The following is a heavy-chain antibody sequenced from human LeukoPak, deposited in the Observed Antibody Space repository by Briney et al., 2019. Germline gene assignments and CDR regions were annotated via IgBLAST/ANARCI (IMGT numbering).Heavy chain of an antibody. CDR1: GFTFTSSA. CDR2: IVVGSGNT. D-gene: IGHD4-17*01. J-gene: IGHJ4*02. V-gene: IGHV1-58*02. CDR3: AADFDYGDYVAGY. Sequence: SVKVSCKASGFTFTSSAMQWVRQARGQRLEWIGWIVVGSGNTYYAQKFQERVTITRDMSTSTAYMELSSLRSEDTAVYYCAADFDYGDYVAGYWGQGTLVTVSS.